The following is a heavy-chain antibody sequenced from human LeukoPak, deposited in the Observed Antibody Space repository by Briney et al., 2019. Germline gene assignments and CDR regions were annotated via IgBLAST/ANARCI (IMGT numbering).Heavy chain of an antibody. D-gene: IGHD3-16*02. Sequence: ASVKVSCKASGYTFTSYGISWVRQAPGQGLEWMGWISAYNGNTNYAQKLQGRVTMTTDTSTSTAYMEPRSLRSDDTAVYYCAIDLGELSPLDYWGQGTLVTVSS. CDR2: ISAYNGNT. CDR3: AIDLGELSPLDY. CDR1: GYTFTSYG. V-gene: IGHV1-18*01. J-gene: IGHJ4*02.